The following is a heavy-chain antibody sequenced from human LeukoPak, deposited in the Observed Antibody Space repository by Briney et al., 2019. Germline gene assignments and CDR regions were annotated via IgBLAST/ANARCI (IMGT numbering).Heavy chain of an antibody. J-gene: IGHJ4*02. D-gene: IGHD2-15*01. CDR2: IIPILGIA. CDR1: GGTFSSYA. CDR3: ARVRPLGYCSGGSCYYDY. V-gene: IGHV1-69*04. Sequence: ASVKVSCKASGGTFSSYAISWVRQAPGQGLEWMGRIIPILGIANYAQKFQGRVTITADKSTSTAYMELSSLRSEDTAVYYCARVRPLGYCSGGSCYYDYWGQGTLVTVSS.